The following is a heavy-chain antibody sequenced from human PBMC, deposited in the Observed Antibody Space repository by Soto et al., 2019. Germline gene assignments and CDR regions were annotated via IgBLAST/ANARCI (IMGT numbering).Heavy chain of an antibody. CDR1: GFTFDNYG. J-gene: IGHJ6*02. V-gene: IGHV3-30*18. D-gene: IGHD2-15*01. Sequence: QVQLVESGGGVVQPGRSLRLSCAASGFTFDNYGLHWVRQAPGKGLEWVAVISYDGSKKFYADSVTGRFTISRDNSKNTLYLQMNSLRVDDTAVYYCAKDLDVVVVGTATSGLDVRGQGTTVTVSS. CDR2: ISYDGSKK. CDR3: AKDLDVVVVGTATSGLDV.